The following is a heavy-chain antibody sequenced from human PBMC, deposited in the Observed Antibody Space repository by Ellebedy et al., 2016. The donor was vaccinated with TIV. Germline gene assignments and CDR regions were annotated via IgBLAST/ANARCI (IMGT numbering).Heavy chain of an antibody. V-gene: IGHV3-66*01. CDR2: IYSGGTT. Sequence: GESLKISCAASEFTVDNNYMAWVRQAPGKGLEWVSLIYSGGTTYYADSVKGRFTISRDSSDNTVYLQMNSLRVEDTAVYYCATGYAQNGQWGQGTLVTVSS. CDR1: EFTVDNNY. J-gene: IGHJ4*02. CDR3: ATGYAQNGQ. D-gene: IGHD2-8*01.